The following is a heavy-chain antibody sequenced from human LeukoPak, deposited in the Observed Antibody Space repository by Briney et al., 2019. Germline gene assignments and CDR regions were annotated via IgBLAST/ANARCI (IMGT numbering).Heavy chain of an antibody. CDR2: ISGSGGST. Sequence: GGTLRLSCAASGFTFSSYGMSWVRQAPGKGLEWVSAISGSGGSTYYADSVKGRFTISRDNAKNSLYLQMNSLRAEDTAVYYCARVGDIVAAIGNYYYMDVWGKGTTVTVSS. V-gene: IGHV3-23*01. CDR1: GFTFSSYG. CDR3: ARVGDIVAAIGNYYYMDV. J-gene: IGHJ6*03. D-gene: IGHD5-12*01.